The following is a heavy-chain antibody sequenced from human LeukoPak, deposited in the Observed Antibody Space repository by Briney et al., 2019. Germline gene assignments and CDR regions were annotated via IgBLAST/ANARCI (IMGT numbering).Heavy chain of an antibody. D-gene: IGHD3-22*01. CDR1: GFTFSSYW. J-gene: IGHJ4*02. CDR3: ARGGSGYYTIIDY. V-gene: IGHV3-74*01. Sequence: GGSLRLSCAASGFTFSSYWMHWVRQAPGKGLVWVSRINSDGSSTSYADSVKGRFTISRDNAKNTLYLQMNSLRAEDTAVYYCARGGSGYYTIIDYWGQGTLVTVSS. CDR2: INSDGSST.